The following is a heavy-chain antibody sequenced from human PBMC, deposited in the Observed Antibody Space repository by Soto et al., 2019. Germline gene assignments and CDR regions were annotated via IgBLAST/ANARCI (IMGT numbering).Heavy chain of an antibody. CDR1: GFTFSTYT. D-gene: IGHD3-3*01. V-gene: IGHV3-23*01. CDR3: ARVDRLFGGLLYAFDI. Sequence: EVRVLESGGGLVHPGGSLRLSCAASGFTFSTYTMTWVRQAPGKGLEWVSAISGSGDSTYYADSVKGRFTFSRDNSKNTLYLQMNSLRAEDTAVYYCARVDRLFGGLLYAFDIWGQGTMVTVAS. J-gene: IGHJ3*02. CDR2: ISGSGDST.